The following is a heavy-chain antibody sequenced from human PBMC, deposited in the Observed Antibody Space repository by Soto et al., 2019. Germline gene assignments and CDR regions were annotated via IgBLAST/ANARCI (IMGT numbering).Heavy chain of an antibody. J-gene: IGHJ6*02. Sequence: GESLKISCKGSVYSFTDYWISWVRQMPGKGLEWMGRIDPSDYHINHSPSFEGHVTISADKSISTAYLQWSGLRASDSAMYYCARRRCRTTSCPRNYYGMDVWGQGTTVTVSS. D-gene: IGHD2-2*01. V-gene: IGHV5-10-1*01. CDR1: VYSFTDYW. CDR3: ARRRCRTTSCPRNYYGMDV. CDR2: IDPSDYHI.